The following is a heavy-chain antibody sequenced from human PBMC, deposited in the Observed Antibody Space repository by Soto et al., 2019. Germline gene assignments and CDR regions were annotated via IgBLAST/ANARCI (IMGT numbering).Heavy chain of an antibody. J-gene: IGHJ3*02. CDR2: INHSGST. D-gene: IGHD3-10*01. Sequence: SETLSLTCAVYGGSFSGYYWSWIRQPPGKGLEWIGEINHSGSTNYNPSLKSRVTISVDTSKNQFSLKLSSVTAADTAVYYCARGVGYGSGSYPRDLDAFDIWGQGTMVTVSS. CDR3: ARGVGYGSGSYPRDLDAFDI. V-gene: IGHV4-34*01. CDR1: GGSFSGYY.